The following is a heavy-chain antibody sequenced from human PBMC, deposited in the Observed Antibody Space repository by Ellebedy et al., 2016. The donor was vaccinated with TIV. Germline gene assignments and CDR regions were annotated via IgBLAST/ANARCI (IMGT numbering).Heavy chain of an antibody. J-gene: IGHJ6*03. V-gene: IGHV3-74*01. CDR1: GFTYSSYW. Sequence: HTGGSLRLSCAASGFTYSSYWMQWVRQAPGKGLESVSRINSDGSITSYADSVKGRFTISRDNAKNTLYLQMNSLRVEDAAVYYCARDERQVARWSDYFYMDVWGRGTTVTVAS. D-gene: IGHD3-3*01. CDR2: INSDGSIT. CDR3: ARDERQVARWSDYFYMDV.